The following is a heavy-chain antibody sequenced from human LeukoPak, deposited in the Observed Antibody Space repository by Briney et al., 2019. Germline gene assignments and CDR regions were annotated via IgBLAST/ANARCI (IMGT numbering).Heavy chain of an antibody. V-gene: IGHV1-2*02. CDR2: INPQSGDT. J-gene: IGHJ4*02. Sequence: ASVKVSCKASVYTFIGYYIHWVRQAPGQGLEWMGWINPQSGDTNYRKKFQGRVTVTRDTSITTGYMELRRLTSDDTAVYFCARGSEYYFDQWGQGTLVTISS. CDR1: VYTFIGYY. CDR3: ARGSEYYFDQ.